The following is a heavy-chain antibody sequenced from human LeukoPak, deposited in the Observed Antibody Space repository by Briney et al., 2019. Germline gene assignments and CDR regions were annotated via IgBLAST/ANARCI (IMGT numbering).Heavy chain of an antibody. CDR1: GYTFTSYD. Sequence: ASVKVSCKASGYTFTSYDINWVRQATEQGLEWMGWMNPNSGNTGYAQKFQGRVTMTRNTSISTAYMELSSLRSEDTAVYYCAVEMATIRGDAFDIWGQGTMVTVSS. CDR3: AVEMATIRGDAFDI. D-gene: IGHD5-24*01. J-gene: IGHJ3*02. CDR2: MNPNSGNT. V-gene: IGHV1-8*01.